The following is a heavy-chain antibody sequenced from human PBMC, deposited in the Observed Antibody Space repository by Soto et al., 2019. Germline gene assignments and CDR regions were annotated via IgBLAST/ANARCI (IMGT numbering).Heavy chain of an antibody. CDR2: ISANNGNT. Sequence: ASVKVSCKAAAYTFSSYDINWVRQATGQDFEWMGWISANNGNTAYAQKFQTRVTMTTDKSTDTAYMDLRSLTSVDTAIYYRARAGAAPYYYYGLDVWGQGTTVTVSS. V-gene: IGHV1-18*01. D-gene: IGHD3-10*01. CDR1: AYTFSSYD. J-gene: IGHJ6*02. CDR3: ARAGAAPYYYYGLDV.